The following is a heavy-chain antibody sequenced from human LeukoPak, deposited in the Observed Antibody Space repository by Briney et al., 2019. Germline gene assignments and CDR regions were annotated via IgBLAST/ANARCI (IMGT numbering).Heavy chain of an antibody. CDR3: ARDRAMVSGKQWNFDL. Sequence: PGGSLRLSCAASGFTFSSYGMQWVRQAPGKGLEWVALIWYDGSNKYYADSVKGRFTISRDSSKKTMYLQMNSLRAEDTAVYFCARDRAMVSGKQWNFDLWGRGTLVTVSS. CDR1: GFTFSSYG. CDR2: IWYDGSNK. D-gene: IGHD3-10*01. V-gene: IGHV3-33*01. J-gene: IGHJ2*01.